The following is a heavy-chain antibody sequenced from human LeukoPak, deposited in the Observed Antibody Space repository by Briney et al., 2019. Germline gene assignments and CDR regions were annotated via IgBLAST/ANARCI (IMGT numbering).Heavy chain of an antibody. D-gene: IGHD1-26*01. V-gene: IGHV4-30-4*07. CDR3: AGSKSYDSYMDV. CDR1: GGSISSGGYS. J-gene: IGHJ6*03. CDR2: IYYSGST. Sequence: SQTLSLTCAVSGGSISSGGYSWSWIRQPPGKGLEWIGYIYYSGSTYYNPSLKSRVTISVDTSKNQFSLKLTSVTAADTAVYYCAGSKSYDSYMDVWGKGTTVTVSS.